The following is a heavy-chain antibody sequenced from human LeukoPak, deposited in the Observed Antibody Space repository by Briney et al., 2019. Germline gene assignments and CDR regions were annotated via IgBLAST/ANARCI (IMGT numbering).Heavy chain of an antibody. D-gene: IGHD2-15*01. V-gene: IGHV4-34*01. CDR2: INHSGST. J-gene: IGHJ6*02. CDR3: ARETFVVVVAARQVEYGMDV. CDR1: GGSFSGYY. Sequence: SETLSLTCAVYGGSFSGYYWSWIRRPPGKGLEWIGEINHSGSTNYNPSLKSRVTISVDTSKNQFSLKLSSVTAADTAVYYCARETFVVVVAARQVEYGMDVWGQGTTVTVSS.